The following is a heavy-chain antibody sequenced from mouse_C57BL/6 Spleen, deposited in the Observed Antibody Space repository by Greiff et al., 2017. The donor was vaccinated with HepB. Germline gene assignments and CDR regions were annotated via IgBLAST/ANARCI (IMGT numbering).Heavy chain of an antibody. Sequence: GGGLVQPKGSLTLSCAASGFSFNTYAMNWVRQAPGQGLDWVARIRHKSNNYATYYADSFKDRFTISRDDSESMLYLQMNNLKTADTAMYYCVRRNGDYWGQGTTLTVSS. J-gene: IGHJ2*01. CDR3: VRRNGDY. V-gene: IGHV10-1*01. CDR1: GFSFNTYA. CDR2: IRHKSNNYAT.